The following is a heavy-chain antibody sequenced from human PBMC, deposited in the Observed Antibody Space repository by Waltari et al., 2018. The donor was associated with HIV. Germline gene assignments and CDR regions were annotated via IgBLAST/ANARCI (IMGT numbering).Heavy chain of an antibody. CDR1: GFTFSSFG. V-gene: IGHV3-48*01. D-gene: IGHD4-17*01. J-gene: IGHJ4*02. CDR3: ARDDYGIFDY. Sequence: EVQLVESGGGLVQPGGSLRLSCAASGFTFSSFGMQWVRQAPGKGLEWGSYISGSSSAMYYADSVKGRFIITRDNAKNSLFLQMNSLRAEDTAVYYCARDDYGIFDYWGQGTQVSVSS. CDR2: ISGSSSAM.